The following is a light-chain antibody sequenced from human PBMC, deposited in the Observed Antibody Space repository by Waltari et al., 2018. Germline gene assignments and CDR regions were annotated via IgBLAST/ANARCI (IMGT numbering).Light chain of an antibody. J-gene: IGKJ3*01. Sequence: DIEMTQSPSSLSASVGDRVTITCRASHDISNFLAWYQQRPRKLHKLLIYRASTLQSGVPSRFSGSGSGTDFTLAISSLQSEDVATYYCQKYDSAPLTFGPGTKVEIK. V-gene: IGKV1-27*01. CDR2: RAS. CDR1: HDISNF. CDR3: QKYDSAPLT.